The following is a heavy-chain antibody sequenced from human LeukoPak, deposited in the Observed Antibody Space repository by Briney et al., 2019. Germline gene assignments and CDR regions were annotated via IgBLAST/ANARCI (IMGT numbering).Heavy chain of an antibody. Sequence: ASVKVSYKASGYTFTSYGISWVRQAPGQGLEWMGWISAYNGNTNYAQKLQGRVTMTTDTSTSTAYMELRSLRSDDTAVYYCLWHLSHYGMDVWGKGTTVTVSS. V-gene: IGHV1-18*04. CDR2: ISAYNGNT. D-gene: IGHD4/OR15-4a*01. J-gene: IGHJ6*04. CDR3: LWHLSHYGMDV. CDR1: GYTFTSYG.